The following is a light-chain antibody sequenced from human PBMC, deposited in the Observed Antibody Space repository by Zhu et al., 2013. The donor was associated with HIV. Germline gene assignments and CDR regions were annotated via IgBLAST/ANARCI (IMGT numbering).Light chain of an antibody. V-gene: IGKV1-33*01. CDR3: QQYDTYRYT. CDR2: DAS. Sequence: DIQMTQSPSSLSASVGDRVTITCRASQGINTHLAWYQQRPGRPPKLLIYDASNLETGVPSRFSGSGSGTEFTLTISSLQPDDFATYYCQQYDTYRYTFGQGTKLEIK. CDR1: QGINTH. J-gene: IGKJ2*01.